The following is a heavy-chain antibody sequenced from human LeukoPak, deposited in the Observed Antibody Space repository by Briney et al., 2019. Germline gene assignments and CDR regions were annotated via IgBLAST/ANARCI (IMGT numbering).Heavy chain of an antibody. CDR2: INPSGGST. CDR3: ARDGPQPLYGSGSSNWFDP. D-gene: IGHD3-10*01. CDR1: GYTFTSYY. J-gene: IGHJ5*02. V-gene: IGHV1-46*01. Sequence: ASVKVSCKASGYTFTSYYMCWVRQAPGQGLECMGIINPSGGSTSYAQKFQGRVTMTRDTSTSTVYMELSSLRSEDTAVYYCARDGPQPLYGSGSSNWFDPWGQGTLVTVSS.